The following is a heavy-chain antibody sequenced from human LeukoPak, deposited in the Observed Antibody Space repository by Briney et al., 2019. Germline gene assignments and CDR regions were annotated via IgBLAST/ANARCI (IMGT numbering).Heavy chain of an antibody. V-gene: IGHV4-30-2*01. CDR1: GGSISSGGYY. CDR2: IYHSGST. Sequence: SETLSLTCTVSGGSISSGGYYWSWIRQPPGKGLEWIGYIYHSGSTYYNPSLKSRVTISVDRSKNQFSLKLSSVTAADTAVYYCARFLLERRAFDIWGQGTMVTVSS. J-gene: IGHJ3*02. D-gene: IGHD1-1*01. CDR3: ARFLLERRAFDI.